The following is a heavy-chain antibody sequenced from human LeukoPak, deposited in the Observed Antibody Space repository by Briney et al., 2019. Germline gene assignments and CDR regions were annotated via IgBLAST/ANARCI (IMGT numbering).Heavy chain of an antibody. CDR1: GGSISSGSYY. J-gene: IGHJ4*02. Sequence: SETLSLTCTVSGGSISSGSYYWSWIRQPAGKGLEWIGRIYTSGSTNYNPSLKSRVTISVDTSKNQFSLKLSSVTAADTAVYYCARAYCVGDCTVLHIYFDNWGQGTLVTVSS. V-gene: IGHV4-61*02. CDR3: ARAYCVGDCTVLHIYFDN. CDR2: IYTSGST. D-gene: IGHD2-21*02.